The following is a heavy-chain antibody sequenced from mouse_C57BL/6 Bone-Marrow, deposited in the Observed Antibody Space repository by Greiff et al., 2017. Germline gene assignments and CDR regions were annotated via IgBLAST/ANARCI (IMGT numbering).Heavy chain of an antibody. V-gene: IGHV5-4*01. CDR2: ISDGGSYT. CDR3: ARYTHLDY. J-gene: IGHJ2*01. Sequence: EVHLVESGGGLVKPGGSLKLSCAASGYTFSSYAMSWVRQTTEKRLEWVATISDGGSYTYYPDNVKGRFTITRDNAKNNLYLQMSHLKSEDTAMDYCARYTHLDYWGQGTTLTVSS. CDR1: GYTFSSYA.